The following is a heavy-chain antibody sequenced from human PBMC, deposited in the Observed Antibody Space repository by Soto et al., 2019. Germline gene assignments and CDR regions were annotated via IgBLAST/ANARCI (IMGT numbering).Heavy chain of an antibody. V-gene: IGHV3-23*01. Sequence: EVQLLESGGGLVQPGGSLRLSCAASGFTFSSYAMSWVRQAPGKGLEWVSAISGSGGSTYYADSVKGRFTISRDNSKNTLYRLMTSLRAEDTAVYYWAGTNYGDSGWYFDLWGRGTLVTVSS. CDR1: GFTFSSYA. CDR2: ISGSGGST. CDR3: AGTNYGDSGWYFDL. D-gene: IGHD4-17*01. J-gene: IGHJ2*01.